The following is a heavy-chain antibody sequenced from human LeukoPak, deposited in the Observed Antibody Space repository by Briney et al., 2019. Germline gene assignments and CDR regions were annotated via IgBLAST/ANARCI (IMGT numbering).Heavy chain of an antibody. Sequence: GGSLRLSCTASGFTFGDYAMSWVRQAPGKGLEWVGFIRSKAYGGTTEYAASVKGRFTISRDDSKSIAYLQMNSLRAEDTAVYYCARDPRTMVRGVFDYWGQGTLVTVSS. V-gene: IGHV3-49*04. CDR3: ARDPRTMVRGVFDY. CDR2: IRSKAYGGTT. D-gene: IGHD3-10*01. J-gene: IGHJ4*02. CDR1: GFTFGDYA.